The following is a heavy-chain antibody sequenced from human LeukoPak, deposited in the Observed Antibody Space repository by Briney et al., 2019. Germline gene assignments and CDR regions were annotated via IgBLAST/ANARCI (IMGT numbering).Heavy chain of an antibody. CDR1: GYTFTSYD. Sequence: ASAKVSCNASGYTFTSYDINWVRQPTGQGVEWMGWMNPNSGNTGYAQKFQGRVTMTRNTSISTAYMELSRLRSEDTAVYYCVRVFKGVDPWGQGTLVTVSS. D-gene: IGHD3-10*01. CDR2: MNPNSGNT. V-gene: IGHV1-8*01. CDR3: VRVFKGVDP. J-gene: IGHJ5*02.